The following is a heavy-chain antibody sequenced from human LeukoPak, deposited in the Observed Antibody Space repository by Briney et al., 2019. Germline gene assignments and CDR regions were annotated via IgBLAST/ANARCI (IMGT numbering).Heavy chain of an antibody. D-gene: IGHD3-22*01. V-gene: IGHV4-59*12. Sequence: SETLSLTCTVSGGSISSFYWSSIRQPPGKGLEWIGYIYYTGSTNYNSSLKSRVTISVDTPKNQFSLNLNSVTAADTAVYYCAKSNGYGLIDIWGQGTMVTVSS. J-gene: IGHJ3*02. CDR2: IYYTGST. CDR1: GGSISSFY. CDR3: AKSNGYGLIDI.